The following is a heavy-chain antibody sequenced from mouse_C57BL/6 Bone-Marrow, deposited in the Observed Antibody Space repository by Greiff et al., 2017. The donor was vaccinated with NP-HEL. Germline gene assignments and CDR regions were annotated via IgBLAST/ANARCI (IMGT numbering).Heavy chain of an antibody. Sequence: VQLQQSGTVLARPGASVKMSCKTSGYTFTSYWMHWVKQRPGQGLEWIGAIYPGNSDTSYNQKFKGKAKLTAVTSASTAYMELSSLTNEDSAVYYCTRCGYYGSKPCGYFDVWGTGTTVTVSS. D-gene: IGHD1-1*01. J-gene: IGHJ1*03. V-gene: IGHV1-5*01. CDR3: TRCGYYGSKPCGYFDV. CDR1: GYTFTSYW. CDR2: IYPGNSDT.